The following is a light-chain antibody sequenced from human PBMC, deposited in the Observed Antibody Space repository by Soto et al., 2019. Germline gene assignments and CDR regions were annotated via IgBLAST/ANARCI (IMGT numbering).Light chain of an antibody. Sequence: DIQMPQSPSTLSASVGDRIIITCRASQSISSWLAWYQQKPGKAPKLLIYKASSLESGDPSRFSGSGSGTEFTLAISSLQPDDSATYFCHQYSASHTFGGGTKVEIK. V-gene: IGKV1-5*03. CDR3: HQYSASHT. CDR2: KAS. CDR1: QSISSW. J-gene: IGKJ4*01.